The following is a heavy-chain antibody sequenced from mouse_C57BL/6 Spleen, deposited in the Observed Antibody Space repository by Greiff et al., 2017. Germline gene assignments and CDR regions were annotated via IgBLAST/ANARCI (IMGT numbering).Heavy chain of an antibody. CDR3: AKGYGYFDY. Sequence: EVKLMESGGGLVKPGGSLKLSCAASGFTFSDYGMHWVRQAPEKGLEWVAYISSGSSTIYYADTVKGRFTISRDNAKNTLFLQMTSLRSEDTAMYYCAKGYGYFDYWGQGTTLTVSS. CDR1: GFTFSDYG. V-gene: IGHV5-17*01. D-gene: IGHD2-2*01. J-gene: IGHJ2*01. CDR2: ISSGSSTI.